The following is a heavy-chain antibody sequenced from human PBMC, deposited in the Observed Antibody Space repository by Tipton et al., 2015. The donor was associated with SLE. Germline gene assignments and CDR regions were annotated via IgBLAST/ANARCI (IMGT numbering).Heavy chain of an antibody. Sequence: SLRLSCVASGFTFSNAYMAWVRQAPGRGLEYIGRIKSVAAGGTVHYAAPLKGRVTISRDNAKKTVYLQMNSLRAEDTALYYCAKDIVATTPIYGMDVWGQGTTVTVSS. CDR3: AKDIVATTPIYGMDV. V-gene: IGHV3-15*05. J-gene: IGHJ6*02. CDR2: IKSVAAGGTV. CDR1: GFTFSNAY. D-gene: IGHD5-12*01.